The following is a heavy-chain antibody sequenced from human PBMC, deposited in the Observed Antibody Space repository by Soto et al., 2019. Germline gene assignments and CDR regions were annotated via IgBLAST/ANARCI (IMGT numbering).Heavy chain of an antibody. V-gene: IGHV3-11*01. Sequence: PGGSLRLSCAASGFSFSDYYMTWIRQAPGKGLEWISDISSSGDPTYYADSVRGRFTISRDNAKNSLYPQLNSLRGEDTAVYYCARLLLRPGKFDYWGQGTLVTVSS. CDR1: GFSFSDYY. D-gene: IGHD2-21*01. CDR3: ARLLLRPGKFDY. J-gene: IGHJ4*02. CDR2: ISSSGDPT.